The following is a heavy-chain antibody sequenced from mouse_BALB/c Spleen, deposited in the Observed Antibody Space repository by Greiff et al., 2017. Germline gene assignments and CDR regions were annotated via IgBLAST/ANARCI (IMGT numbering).Heavy chain of an antibody. CDR1: GFSLTSYG. CDR3: ARENYRYDIAY. CDR2: IWAGGST. Sequence: VQRVESGPGLVAPSQSLSITCTVSGFSLTSYGVHWVRQPPGKGLEWLGVIWAGGSTNYNSALMSRLSISKDNSKSQVFLKMNSLQTDDTAMYYCARENYRYDIAYWGQGTLVTVSA. D-gene: IGHD2-14*01. J-gene: IGHJ3*01. V-gene: IGHV2-9*02.